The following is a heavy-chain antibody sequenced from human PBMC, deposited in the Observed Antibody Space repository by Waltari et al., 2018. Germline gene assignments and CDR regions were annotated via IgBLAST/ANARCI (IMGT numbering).Heavy chain of an antibody. CDR3: ARGGLTFPDAFDI. Sequence: EVQLVESGGGLVQPGGSLRLSCEASGFTFSRYWMSWVRQAPGKGLEWVANIKQDGSEKYDVDSVKGRFTISRDNAKNSLYLQMNSVRAEDTAVYYCARGGLTFPDAFDIWGQGTMVTVSS. CDR1: GFTFSRYW. J-gene: IGHJ3*02. CDR2: IKQDGSEK. V-gene: IGHV3-7*01.